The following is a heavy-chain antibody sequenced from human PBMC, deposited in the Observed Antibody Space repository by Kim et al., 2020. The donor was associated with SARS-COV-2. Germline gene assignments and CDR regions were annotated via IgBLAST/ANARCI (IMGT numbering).Heavy chain of an antibody. V-gene: IGHV7-4-1*02. Sequence: ASVKVSCKASGYTFTSYAMNWVRQAPGQGLEWMGWINTNTGNPTYAQGFTGRFVFSLDTSVSTAYLQISSLKAEDTAVYYCARLRRIYYDSSGYAFDIWGQGTMVTVSS. CDR1: GYTFTSYA. CDR3: ARLRRIYYDSSGYAFDI. D-gene: IGHD3-22*01. CDR2: INTNTGNP. J-gene: IGHJ3*02.